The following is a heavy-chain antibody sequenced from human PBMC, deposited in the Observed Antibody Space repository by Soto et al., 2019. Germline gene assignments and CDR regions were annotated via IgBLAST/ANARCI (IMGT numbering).Heavy chain of an antibody. D-gene: IGHD6-6*01. CDR3: AILSN. CDR2: IYSDGTT. CDR1: GFTVSSNY. V-gene: IGHV3-53*01. Sequence: QPGGSLRLSCAASGFTVSSNYMNWVRQAPGKGLEWLSIIYSDGTTYYADSVKGRFTISRDNFKNTLYLQMNSLRAEDTAVYYCAILSNWGQGTLVTVSS. J-gene: IGHJ4*02.